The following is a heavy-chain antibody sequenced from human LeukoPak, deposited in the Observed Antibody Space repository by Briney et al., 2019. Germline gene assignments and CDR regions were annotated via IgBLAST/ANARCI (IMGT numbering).Heavy chain of an antibody. D-gene: IGHD6-19*01. CDR3: ARESGSSGWIGY. CDR2: IYSGGST. V-gene: IGHV3-53*01. Sequence: QSGGSLRLSCAASGFTVSSNYMCWVRQAPGKGLEWVSIIYSGGSTSYADSVKGRFTISRDNSKNTLYLQMNSLRAEDTAVYYCARESGSSGWIGYWGQGTLVTVSS. J-gene: IGHJ4*02. CDR1: GFTVSSNY.